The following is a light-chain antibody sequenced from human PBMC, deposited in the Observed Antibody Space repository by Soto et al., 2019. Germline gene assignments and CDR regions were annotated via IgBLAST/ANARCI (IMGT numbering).Light chain of an antibody. CDR1: QSVSSS. Sequence: EIVLTQSPATLSLSPGKRATLSCRASQSVSSSLAWYQQKPGQGPRLLIYDASDRATGIPARFSGSGSGTDFTLTLSSLEPEDFTVYYCQQRSNFGGGTKVEIK. V-gene: IGKV3-11*01. J-gene: IGKJ4*01. CDR2: DAS. CDR3: QQRSN.